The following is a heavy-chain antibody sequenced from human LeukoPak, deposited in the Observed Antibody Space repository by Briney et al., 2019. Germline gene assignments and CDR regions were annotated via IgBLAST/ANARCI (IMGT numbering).Heavy chain of an antibody. Sequence: GGSLRLSCATSGFTLDDYGMSWVRQVSGKGLEWVSSINWNAGSTTYADSVKGRFTISRDNANNSLYLQMNSLRAEDTALYYCARVMYHDSGSYYQYFHHWGQGTPVTVSS. J-gene: IGHJ4*02. CDR1: GFTLDDYG. CDR3: ARVMYHDSGSYYQYFHH. CDR2: INWNAGST. V-gene: IGHV3-20*04. D-gene: IGHD3-10*01.